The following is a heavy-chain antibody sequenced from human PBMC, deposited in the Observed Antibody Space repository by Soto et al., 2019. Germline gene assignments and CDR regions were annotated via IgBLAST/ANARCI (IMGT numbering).Heavy chain of an antibody. CDR2: ISGSGGST. J-gene: IGHJ4*02. D-gene: IGHD2-15*01. Sequence: GGSLRLSCAASGFTFSSYAMSWVRQAPGKGLEWVSAISGSGGSTYYADSVKGRFTISRDNSKNTLYLQMNSLRAEDTAVYYCAKVVGYCSGGSCYYFDYWGQGTLVTVSS. CDR3: AKVVGYCSGGSCYYFDY. V-gene: IGHV3-23*01. CDR1: GFTFSSYA.